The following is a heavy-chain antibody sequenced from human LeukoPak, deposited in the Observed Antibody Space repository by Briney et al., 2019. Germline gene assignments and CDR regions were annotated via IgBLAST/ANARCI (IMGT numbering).Heavy chain of an antibody. CDR1: GFTLSIDE. V-gene: IGHV3-48*03. J-gene: IGHJ4*02. Sequence: GGSLRLACAASGFTLSIDEISCVRLAPGKGLEWISYISRTGNSIYYADSVKGRFTISRDNAKNSLYLQMNSLRAEDTAVYYCARDFNSVYWGQGTLVTVSS. CDR3: ARDFNSVY. CDR2: ISRTGNSI. D-gene: IGHD2-21*01.